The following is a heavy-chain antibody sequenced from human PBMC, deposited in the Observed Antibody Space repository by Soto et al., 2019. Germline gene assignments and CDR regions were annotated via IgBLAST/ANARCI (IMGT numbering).Heavy chain of an antibody. D-gene: IGHD6-13*01. CDR1: GFTFSSYS. CDR3: ARDRLAAAGNDY. V-gene: IGHV3-21*01. Sequence: GSLRLSCAASGFTFSSYSMNWVRQAPVKRLEWVSSISSSSSYIYYADSVKGRFTISRDNAKNSLYLQMNSLRAEDTAVYYCARDRLAAAGNDYWGQGTLVTVSS. J-gene: IGHJ4*02. CDR2: ISSSSSYI.